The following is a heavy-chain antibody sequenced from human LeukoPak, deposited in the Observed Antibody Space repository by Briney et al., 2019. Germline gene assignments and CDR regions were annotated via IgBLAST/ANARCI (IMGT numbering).Heavy chain of an antibody. CDR3: AKQGGGNSWYFDY. CDR2: ISYDGSNK. CDR1: AFTFSSYG. Sequence: GGSLRLSCAASAFTFSSYGMHWVRQAPGKGLEWVAVISYDGSNKYYADSVKGRFTISRDNSKNTLYLQMNSLRAEDTAVYYCAKQGGGNSWYFDYWGQGTLVTVSS. D-gene: IGHD4-23*01. V-gene: IGHV3-30*18. J-gene: IGHJ4*02.